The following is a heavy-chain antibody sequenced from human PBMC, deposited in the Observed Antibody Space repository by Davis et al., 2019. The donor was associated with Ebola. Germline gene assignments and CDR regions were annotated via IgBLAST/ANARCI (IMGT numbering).Heavy chain of an antibody. CDR2: ISGSGGST. Sequence: GESLKISCAASGFTFSGSAMHWVRQAPGKGLEWVSAISGSGGSTYYADSVKGRFTISRDNSKNTLYLQMNSLRAEDTAVYYCAKEAHYCSSTSCYWYFDLWGRGTLVTVSS. V-gene: IGHV3-23*01. D-gene: IGHD2-2*01. J-gene: IGHJ2*01. CDR3: AKEAHYCSSTSCYWYFDL. CDR1: GFTFSGSA.